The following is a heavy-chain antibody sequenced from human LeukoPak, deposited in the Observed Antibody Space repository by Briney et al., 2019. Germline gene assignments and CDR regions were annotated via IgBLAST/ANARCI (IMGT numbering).Heavy chain of an antibody. V-gene: IGHV4-59*01. CDR2: IYYRGST. D-gene: IGHD5-12*01. J-gene: IGHJ3*02. CDR1: GGPLTSYY. Sequence: SETLSLTCAVSGGPLTSYYWSWIRQPPGKGLEWIGFIYYRGSTNYNPSLESRVTISVDTSKNRFSLKLSSVTAADTAVYYCARDRYSGYDGFGAFDIWGQETMVTVSS. CDR3: ARDRYSGYDGFGAFDI.